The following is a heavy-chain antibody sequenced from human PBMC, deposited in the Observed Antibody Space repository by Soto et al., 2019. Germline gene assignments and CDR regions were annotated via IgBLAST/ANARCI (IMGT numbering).Heavy chain of an antibody. J-gene: IGHJ5*02. D-gene: IGHD3-22*01. CDR2: INPSGGST. V-gene: IGHV1-46*01. CDR3: ARDGEYYDSSGYFAWFDP. Sequence: ASVKVSCKASGYTFTGYYMHWVRQAPGQGLEWMGIINPSGGSTSYAQKFQGRVTMTRDTSTSTVYMELSSLRSEDTAVYYCARDGEYYDSSGYFAWFDPWGQGTLVTVSS. CDR1: GYTFTGYY.